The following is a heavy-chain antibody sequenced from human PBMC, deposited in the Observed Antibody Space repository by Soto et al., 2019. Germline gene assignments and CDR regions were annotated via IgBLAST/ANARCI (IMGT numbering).Heavy chain of an antibody. V-gene: IGHV4-39*01. CDR2: IYYSGST. CDR3: ARQDCTNGVCSKVDY. CDR1: GGSISSSSYY. D-gene: IGHD2-8*01. Sequence: PSETLSLTCTVSGGSISSSSYYWGWIRQPPGKGLEWIGSIYYSGSTYYNPSLKSRVTISVDTSKNQFSLKLSSVTAADTAVYYCARQDCTNGVCSKVDYWGQGTLVTVSS. J-gene: IGHJ4*02.